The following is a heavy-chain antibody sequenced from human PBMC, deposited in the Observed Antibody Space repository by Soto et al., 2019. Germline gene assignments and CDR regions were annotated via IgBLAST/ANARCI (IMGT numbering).Heavy chain of an antibody. CDR2: ISGSGGST. V-gene: IGHV3-23*01. D-gene: IGHD6-19*01. Sequence: PGGSLRLSCAASGFTFSSYAMSWARQAPGKGLEWVSAISGSGGSTYYADSVKGRFTISRDNSKNTLYLQMNSRRAEDTAVYYCAKFKWLVPYYFDYWGQGTLVTVSS. J-gene: IGHJ4*02. CDR3: AKFKWLVPYYFDY. CDR1: GFTFSSYA.